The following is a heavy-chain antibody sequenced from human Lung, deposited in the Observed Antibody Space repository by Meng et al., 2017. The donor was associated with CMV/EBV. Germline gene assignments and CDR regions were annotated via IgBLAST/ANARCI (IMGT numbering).Heavy chain of an antibody. CDR1: GFSFSSYA. J-gene: IGHJ6*02. D-gene: IGHD2-2*01. CDR2: IYSGASDT. CDR3: AKVYTSTNWGYYYGMDV. V-gene: IGHV3-23*03. Sequence: ESLKISCAASGFSFSSYAMNWVRQAPGRGLEWVSVIYSGASDTYYVDSVKGPCTISRDDSTNTLYLQMHTLAADDPAIYYCAKVYTSTNWGYYYGMDVWGQGTXVTVSS.